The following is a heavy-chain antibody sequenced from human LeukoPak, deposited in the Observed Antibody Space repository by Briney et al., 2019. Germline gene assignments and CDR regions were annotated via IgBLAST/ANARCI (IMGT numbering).Heavy chain of an antibody. CDR3: ASTALYDFWSGYYTS. CDR1: GYTFTGWY. CDR2: INPNSGGT. Sequence: GASVKVSCKASGYTFTGWYMHWVRQAPGQGLEWMGWINPNSGGTNYAQKFQGRVTMTRDTSISTAYMELSRLRSDDTAVYYCASTALYDFWSGYYTSWGQGTLVTVSS. D-gene: IGHD3-3*01. V-gene: IGHV1-2*02. J-gene: IGHJ5*02.